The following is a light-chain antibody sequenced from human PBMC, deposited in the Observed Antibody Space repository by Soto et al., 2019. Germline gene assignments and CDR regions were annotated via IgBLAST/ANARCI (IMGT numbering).Light chain of an antibody. V-gene: IGLV2-8*01. CDR3: CSYAGSNTLI. Sequence: QSALTQPPSASGSPGQSVTISCTGTSSDVGIFNYVSWYQQHPDQAPKLLIFEVNKRPSGVPDRFSASKSGNTASLTVSGLQAEDEADYYCCSYAGSNTLIFGGGTKLTV. J-gene: IGLJ2*01. CDR1: SSDVGIFNY. CDR2: EVN.